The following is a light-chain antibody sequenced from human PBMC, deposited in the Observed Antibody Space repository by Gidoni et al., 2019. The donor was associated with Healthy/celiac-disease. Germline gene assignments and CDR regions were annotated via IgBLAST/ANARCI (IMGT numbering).Light chain of an antibody. V-gene: IGKV3-20*01. J-gene: IGKJ2*01. CDR2: GAS. CDR3: QQYGSSPPYT. CDR1: QSVSSSY. Sequence: EIVLTKSPGTLSLSPGERATLSCRASQSVSSSYLAWYQQKPGQAPRLLIYGASSRATGLPDRFSGSGSGTDFTLTISRLEPEDFAVYYCQQYGSSPPYTFGQGTKLEIK.